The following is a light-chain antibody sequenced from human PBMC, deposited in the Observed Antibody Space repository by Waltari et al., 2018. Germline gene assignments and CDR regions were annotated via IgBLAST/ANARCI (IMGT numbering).Light chain of an antibody. V-gene: IGLV3-19*01. CDR1: SLRRYY. CDR2: DKT. CDR3: HSRYASGVGGA. Sequence: TQDPAVSVALGQTVSLTCQGDSLRRYYASWYQQRPGQAPILVMFDKTSRPSGVPDRCSAASSDNTASLTITGAQAEDEAYYYCHSRYASGVGGAFGGGTKLTVL. J-gene: IGLJ2*01.